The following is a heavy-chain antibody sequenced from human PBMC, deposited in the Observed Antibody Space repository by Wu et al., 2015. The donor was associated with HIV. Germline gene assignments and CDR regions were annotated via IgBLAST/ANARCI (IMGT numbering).Heavy chain of an antibody. Sequence: QVQLVQSGAEVKKPGASVKVSCKASGYTFTGYYMHWVRQAPGQGLEWMGWINPNSGGTNYAQKFQGRVTMTRDTSISTAYMELSRLRSDDTAVYYCAREGSGSYNEYYGMDVVGPRGPRSPSP. CDR3: AREGSGSYNEYYGMDV. CDR1: GYTFTGYY. V-gene: IGHV1-2*02. CDR2: INPNSGGT. D-gene: IGHD1-26*01. J-gene: IGHJ6*02.